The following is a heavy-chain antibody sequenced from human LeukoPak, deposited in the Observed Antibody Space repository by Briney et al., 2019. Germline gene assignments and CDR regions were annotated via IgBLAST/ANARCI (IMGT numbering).Heavy chain of an antibody. V-gene: IGHV4-59*08. D-gene: IGHD3-10*01. CDR1: GGSINNY. CDR3: ARSDYYGSGSYSTY. J-gene: IGHJ4*02. CDR2: IYYSGRT. Sequence: SETLSLTCTVSGGSINNYWTWIRQPPEKGLEWIGYIYYSGRTDYNPSLKSRVTISVDTSKNQFSLKLSSVTAADTAVYYCARSDYYGSGSYSTYWGQGTLVTVSS.